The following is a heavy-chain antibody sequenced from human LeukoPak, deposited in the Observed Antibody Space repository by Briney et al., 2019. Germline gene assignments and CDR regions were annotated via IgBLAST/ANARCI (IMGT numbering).Heavy chain of an antibody. J-gene: IGHJ2*01. D-gene: IGHD2-21*02. V-gene: IGHV3-7*02. CDR3: AKAAYCGGDCYYWYFDL. Sequence: GGSLRLSCAASEFTFSDYWMSWVRQAPGKGLESVANIKHDGNEKYYVDSVKGRFTVSRDNVKNSLYLQMNSLRDDDTAVYYCAKAAYCGGDCYYWYFDLWGRGTLVTVSS. CDR1: EFTFSDYW. CDR2: IKHDGNEK.